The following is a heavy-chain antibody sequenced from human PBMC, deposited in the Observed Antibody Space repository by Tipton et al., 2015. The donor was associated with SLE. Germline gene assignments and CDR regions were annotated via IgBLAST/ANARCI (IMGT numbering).Heavy chain of an antibody. CDR3: ARDRRDAFDI. CDR2: IHHSGST. CDR1: GYSISSGYY. Sequence: TLSLTCTVSGYSISSGYYWGWIRQPPGKGLEWIAIIHHSGSTYFNPSLKSRVTMSVDTSRNQFSLNLTSVTAPDTAVYYCARDRRDAFDIWGQGTMVTVSS. J-gene: IGHJ3*02. V-gene: IGHV4-38-2*02.